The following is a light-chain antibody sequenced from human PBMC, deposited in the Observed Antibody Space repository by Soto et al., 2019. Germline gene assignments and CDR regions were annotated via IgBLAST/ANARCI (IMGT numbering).Light chain of an antibody. V-gene: IGKV1-39*01. CDR2: AAS. Sequence: DIQMTQSPSSLSASVGDRVTITCRASQSISSYLNWYQQKPVKAPKLMIYAASSLQSGVTSRFSGSGSGTDFTLTISSLQPEDFATYYCQHSYSTPWTFGQGTKVEIK. CDR3: QHSYSTPWT. CDR1: QSISSY. J-gene: IGKJ1*01.